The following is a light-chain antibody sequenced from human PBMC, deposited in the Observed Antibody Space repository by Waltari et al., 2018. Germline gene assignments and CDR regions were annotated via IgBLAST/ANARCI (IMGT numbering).Light chain of an antibody. Sequence: EIVLTQSPGTLSLSPGERATLSCRASQSVGRSVAWYQQKPGQAPRLLIYDASRRATGVPDSFSGSGSGTDFSLTISRLEPEDFAVYYCQHYLRLPVTFGQGTKVEVK. CDR1: QSVGRS. CDR2: DAS. CDR3: QHYLRLPVT. J-gene: IGKJ1*01. V-gene: IGKV3-20*01.